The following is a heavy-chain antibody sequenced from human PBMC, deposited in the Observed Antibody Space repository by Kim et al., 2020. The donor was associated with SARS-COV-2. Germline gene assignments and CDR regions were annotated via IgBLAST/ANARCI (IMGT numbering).Heavy chain of an antibody. CDR2: ISSSSSTI. Sequence: GGSLRLSCAASGFTFSSYSMNSVRQAPGKGLEWVSYISSSSSTIYYADSVKGRFTISRDNAKNSLYLQMNSLRAEDTAVYYCARENRRWLYRWGVFDYWGQGTLVTVSS. CDR3: ARENRRWLYRWGVFDY. J-gene: IGHJ4*02. V-gene: IGHV3-48*04. CDR1: GFTFSSYS. D-gene: IGHD2-2*02.